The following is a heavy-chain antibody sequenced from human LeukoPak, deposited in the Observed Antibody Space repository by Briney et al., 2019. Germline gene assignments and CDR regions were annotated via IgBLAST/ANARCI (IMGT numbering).Heavy chain of an antibody. V-gene: IGHV1-69*05. CDR2: IIPIFGTV. CDR3: ARELEMATIGIDY. Sequence: SVKVSCKASGYTFTSYGISWVRQAPGQGLEWMGRIIPIFGTVNYAQKFQGRVTITTDESTSTAYMELSSLRSEDTAVYYCARELEMATIGIDYWGQGTLVTVSS. CDR1: GYTFTSYG. D-gene: IGHD5-24*01. J-gene: IGHJ4*02.